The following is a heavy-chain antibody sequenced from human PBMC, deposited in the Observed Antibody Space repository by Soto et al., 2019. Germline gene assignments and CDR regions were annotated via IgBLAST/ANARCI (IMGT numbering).Heavy chain of an antibody. CDR1: GYTFTSYY. J-gene: IGHJ6*02. Sequence: ASVKVSCKASGYTFTSYYMHWVRQAPGQGLEWMGIINPSGGSTSYAQKFQGRVTMTRDTSTSTVYMELSSLRSEDTAVYYCARGGTTTRGTTGPLYYYGMDVWGQGTTVTVSS. CDR2: INPSGGST. CDR3: ARGGTTTRGTTGPLYYYGMDV. D-gene: IGHD1-1*01. V-gene: IGHV1-46*01.